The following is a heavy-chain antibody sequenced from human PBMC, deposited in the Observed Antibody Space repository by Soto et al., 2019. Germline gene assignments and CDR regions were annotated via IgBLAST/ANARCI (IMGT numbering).Heavy chain of an antibody. J-gene: IGHJ4*02. D-gene: IGHD3-22*01. CDR1: GGSISSGDYY. Sequence: SETRSLTCTVSGGSISSGDYYWSWIRQPPGKGLEWIGYIYYSGSTYYNPSLKSRVTISVDTSKNQFSLKLSSVTAADTAVYYCARAGGHYYDIRGLGYWGQGTLVTVS. V-gene: IGHV4-30-4*01. CDR3: ARAGGHYYDIRGLGY. CDR2: IYYSGST.